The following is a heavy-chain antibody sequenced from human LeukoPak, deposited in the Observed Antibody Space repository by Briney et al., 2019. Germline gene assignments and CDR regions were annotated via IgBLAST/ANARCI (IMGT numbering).Heavy chain of an antibody. V-gene: IGHV3-11*03. J-gene: IGHJ4*02. CDR1: GFAFSDYY. Sequence: GGSLRLSCAASGFAFSDYYMTWIRQAPGKGLEWVSYISRSGDYTNYADSVRGRFTISRDNAKNSLYLQMNSPRADDTAVYYCAKGKQQLTTLDYWGQGTLVTVSS. D-gene: IGHD6-13*01. CDR2: ISRSGDYT. CDR3: AKGKQQLTTLDY.